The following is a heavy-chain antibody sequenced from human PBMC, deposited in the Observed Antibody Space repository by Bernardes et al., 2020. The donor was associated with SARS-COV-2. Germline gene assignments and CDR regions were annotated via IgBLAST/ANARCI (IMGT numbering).Heavy chain of an antibody. Sequence: SLSPTCAVSDDAIRSDSFYWSWIPQPAGKELEWVGRISASGSTNYNPSLKSRVTMSVDTSKNQFSLKLTSVTAADTAVYYCARDGRISVPGTDYFDFWGQGILVTVSS. CDR1: DDAIRSDSFY. J-gene: IGHJ4*02. D-gene: IGHD6-19*01. CDR3: ARDGRISVPGTDYFDF. V-gene: IGHV4-61*02. CDR2: ISASGST.